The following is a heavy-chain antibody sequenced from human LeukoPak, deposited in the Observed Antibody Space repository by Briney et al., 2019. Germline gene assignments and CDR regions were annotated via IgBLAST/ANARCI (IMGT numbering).Heavy chain of an antibody. D-gene: IGHD3-22*01. CDR2: INWNGGST. CDR3: ARVEGYYSDSSGYFVRPYYFDY. CDR1: GFTFDDYG. J-gene: IGHJ4*02. Sequence: PGGSLRLSCAASGFTFDDYGMSWVRQAPGKGLEWVSGINWNGGSTGYADSVKGRFTISRDNAKNSLYLQMNSLRAEDTALYYCARVEGYYSDSSGYFVRPYYFDYWGQGTLVTVSS. V-gene: IGHV3-20*04.